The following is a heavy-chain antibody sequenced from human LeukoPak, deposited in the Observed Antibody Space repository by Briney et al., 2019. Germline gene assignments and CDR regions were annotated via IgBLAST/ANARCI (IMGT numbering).Heavy chain of an antibody. CDR2: IYPIDSDT. CDR3: ARPSAYGEDAFDV. D-gene: IGHD2-21*01. V-gene: IGHV5-51*01. Sequence: GESLKISCKGSGYSFTNYWIGWVRQMPGKGLEWMGIIYPIDSDTRYSLSFRGQVTFSADKSISTAYLQWSSLKASDTAMYYCARPSAYGEDAFDVWGQGTMVTVSS. J-gene: IGHJ3*01. CDR1: GYSFTNYW.